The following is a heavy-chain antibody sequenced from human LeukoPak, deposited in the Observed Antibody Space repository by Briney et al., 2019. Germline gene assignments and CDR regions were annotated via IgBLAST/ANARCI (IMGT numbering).Heavy chain of an antibody. V-gene: IGHV4-38-2*01. D-gene: IGHD3-22*01. CDR2: IYYSGST. CDR3: ASVDHYYDSSGYSNFDY. CDR1: GYSISSSYY. Sequence: SETLSLTCAVSGYSISSSYYWGWIRQPPGKGLEWIGSIYYSGSTYYNPSLKSRVTISVDTSKNQFSLKLSSVTAADTAVYYCASVDHYYDSSGYSNFDYWGQGTLVTVSS. J-gene: IGHJ4*02.